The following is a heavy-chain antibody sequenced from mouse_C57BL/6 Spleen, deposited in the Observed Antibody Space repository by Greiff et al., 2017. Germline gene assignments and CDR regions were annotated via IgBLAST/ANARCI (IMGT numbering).Heavy chain of an antibody. CDR1: GYTFTDYY. CDR3: ASVGGYDVDYYAMDY. Sequence: VQLQQSGAELVRPGASVKLSCKASGYTFTDYYINWVKQRPGQGLEWIARIYPGSGNTYYNEKFKGKATLTSEKSARTAYRQLSSLTSEDSAVDSGASVGGYDVDYYAMDYWGQGTSVTVSS. V-gene: IGHV1-76*01. J-gene: IGHJ4*01. D-gene: IGHD2-12*01. CDR2: IYPGSGNT.